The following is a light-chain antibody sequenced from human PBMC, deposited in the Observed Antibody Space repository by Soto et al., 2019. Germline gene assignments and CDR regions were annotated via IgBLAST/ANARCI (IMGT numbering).Light chain of an antibody. Sequence: DIQMTQSPSSLSASVGDRVTITCRASQVIDNYLAWYQQQPGKVPRLLIYAGSVLQAGVPPRFTGSGSVTDSTLTISSLQPEDVVTYYCQEYNSAPWTFGQGTKVEIK. J-gene: IGKJ1*01. V-gene: IGKV1-27*01. CDR3: QEYNSAPWT. CDR1: QVIDNY. CDR2: AGS.